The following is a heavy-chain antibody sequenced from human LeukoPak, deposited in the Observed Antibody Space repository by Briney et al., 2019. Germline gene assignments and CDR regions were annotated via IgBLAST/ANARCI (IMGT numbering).Heavy chain of an antibody. D-gene: IGHD4-17*01. V-gene: IGHV4-39*01. CDR1: GGSISSSSYY. CDR2: IYYTGST. J-gene: IGHJ2*01. CDR3: ARAGYGSSVGWYFDL. Sequence: SETLSLTCTVSGGSISSSSYYWGWLRQPPGEGLQWIGTIYYTGSTYYNPSLKSRITISVDTSMNQFSLKLSSVTAAETAVYYCARAGYGSSVGWYFDLWGRGTLVTVSS.